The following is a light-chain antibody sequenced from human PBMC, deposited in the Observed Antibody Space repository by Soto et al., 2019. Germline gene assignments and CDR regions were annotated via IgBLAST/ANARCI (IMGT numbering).Light chain of an antibody. J-gene: IGLJ3*02. V-gene: IGLV2-14*01. Sequence: QSALTQPASVSGSPGQSITISCTGTSSDVGGYNYVSWYQQYPGKAPKLMIYEVNNRPSGVSNRFSGSKSANTASLTISGLQAEDEADYYCSSYTSSSTLRVFGGGTKLTVL. CDR1: SSDVGGYNY. CDR3: SSYTSSSTLRV. CDR2: EVN.